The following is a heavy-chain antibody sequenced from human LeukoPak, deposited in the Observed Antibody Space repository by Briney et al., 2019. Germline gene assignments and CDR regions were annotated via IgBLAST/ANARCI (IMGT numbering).Heavy chain of an antibody. CDR3: ARGGIVGPTYYFDY. V-gene: IGHV4-59*12. Sequence: SETLSLTCTVSRGSISTYYWSWIRQPPGKGLEWIGCSHYSGSTNYNPSLKSRVTMSVDTSKNQFSLKLGSVTAADTAVYYCARGGIVGPTYYFDYWGQGTLVTVSS. D-gene: IGHD1-26*01. CDR2: SHYSGST. J-gene: IGHJ4*02. CDR1: RGSISTYY.